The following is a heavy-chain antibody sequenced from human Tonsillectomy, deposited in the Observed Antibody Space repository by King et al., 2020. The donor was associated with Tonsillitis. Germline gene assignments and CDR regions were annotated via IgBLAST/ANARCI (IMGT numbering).Heavy chain of an antibody. CDR2: IAHDGDT. D-gene: IGHD3-10*01. J-gene: IGHJ4*02. Sequence: QLQESGPGLVKPSETLSLTCSVSGGSVSGYSWSWLRQPPGRGLEWIGYIAHDGDTKYKPTLKSRVTISGDTSKNQVSLTLNSMNAADTAVYYCARHASYGYVSYPFDYWGQGTLVTVSS. CDR3: ARHASYGYVSYPFDY. CDR1: GGSVSGYS. V-gene: IGHV4-59*08.